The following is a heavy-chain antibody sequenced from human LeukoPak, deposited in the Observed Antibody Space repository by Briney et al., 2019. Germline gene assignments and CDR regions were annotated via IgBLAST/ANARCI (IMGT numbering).Heavy chain of an antibody. CDR2: IYSDGST. Sequence: GGSLRLSCAASGFTVSSNYMSWVRQAPGKGLEWVSLIYSDGSTYYADSVKSRFTISRDDSKNTLYLQMNSLKTEDTAVYYCTADDSSWGQGTLVTVSS. CDR1: GFTVSSNY. D-gene: IGHD3-22*01. CDR3: TADDSS. V-gene: IGHV3-66*01. J-gene: IGHJ5*02.